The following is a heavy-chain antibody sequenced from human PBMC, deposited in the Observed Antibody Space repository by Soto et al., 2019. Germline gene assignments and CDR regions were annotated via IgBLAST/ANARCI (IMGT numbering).Heavy chain of an antibody. Sequence: ASVKVSCKASGYTFTSYDINWVRQATGQGLEWMGWMNPNSGNTGYAQKFQGRVTMTRNTSISTAYMELSSLRSEGTAVYYCARATYDSSGYYALDWFDPWGQGTLVTVSS. CDR2: MNPNSGNT. J-gene: IGHJ5*02. CDR1: GYTFTSYD. CDR3: ARATYDSSGYYALDWFDP. V-gene: IGHV1-8*01. D-gene: IGHD3-22*01.